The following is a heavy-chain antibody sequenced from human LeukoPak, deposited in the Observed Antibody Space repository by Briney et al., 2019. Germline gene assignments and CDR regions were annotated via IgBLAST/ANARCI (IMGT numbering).Heavy chain of an antibody. J-gene: IGHJ4*02. CDR3: ARGNAPLPFDY. V-gene: IGHV3-21*01. CDR1: GFTFSTYS. CDR2: IICDGGYI. Sequence: GGSLRLSCAGSGFTFSTYSIHWVRQAPGRGLEWVSSIICDGGYIYYADSVKGRFTISRDNAKNSVYLQMKSLRAEDTAVYYCARGNAPLPFDYWGQGTLVTVSS. D-gene: IGHD2-2*01.